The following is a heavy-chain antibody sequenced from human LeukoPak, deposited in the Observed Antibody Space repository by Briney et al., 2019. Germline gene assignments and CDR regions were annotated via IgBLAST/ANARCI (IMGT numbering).Heavy chain of an antibody. D-gene: IGHD3-3*01. CDR1: GVSISSYY. CDR2: IYYSGST. Sequence: PSETLSLTCTVSGVSISSYYWSWIRQPPGKGLEWIGYIYYSGSTNYNPSLKSRVTISVDTSKNQFSLKLSSVTAADTAVYYCARIFKGGMDVWGQGTTVTVSS. J-gene: IGHJ6*02. V-gene: IGHV4-59*12. CDR3: ARIFKGGMDV.